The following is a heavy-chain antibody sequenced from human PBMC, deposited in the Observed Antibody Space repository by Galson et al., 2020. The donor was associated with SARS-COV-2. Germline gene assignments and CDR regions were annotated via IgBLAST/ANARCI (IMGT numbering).Heavy chain of an antibody. V-gene: IGHV1-2*02. CDR3: ARGGSYYDILTGRTYYYYGMDV. CDR1: GYTFTGYY. J-gene: IGHJ6*02. Sequence: GESLKISCKASGYTFTGYYMHWVRQAPGQGLEWMGWINPNSGGTNYAQKFQGRVTMTRDTSISTAYMELSRLRSDDTAVYYCARGGSYYDILTGRTYYYYGMDVWGQGTTVTVSS. CDR2: INPNSGGT. D-gene: IGHD3-9*01.